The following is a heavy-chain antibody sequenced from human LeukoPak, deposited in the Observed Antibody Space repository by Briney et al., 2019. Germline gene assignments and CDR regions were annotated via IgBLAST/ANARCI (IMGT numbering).Heavy chain of an antibody. V-gene: IGHV1-18*01. CDR2: ISAYNGNA. Sequence: ASVKVSCKASGYTFTSYGISWVRQAPGQGLEWMGWISAYNGNANYAQKLQGRVTMTTDTSTSTAYMELRSLRSDDTAVYYCARSPKSIAVAGTGFDYWGQGTLATVSS. CDR3: ARSPKSIAVAGTGFDY. CDR1: GYTFTSYG. J-gene: IGHJ4*02. D-gene: IGHD6-19*01.